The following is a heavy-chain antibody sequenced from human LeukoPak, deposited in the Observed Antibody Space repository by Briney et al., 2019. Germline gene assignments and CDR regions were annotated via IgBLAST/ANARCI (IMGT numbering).Heavy chain of an antibody. Sequence: GGSLRLSCAASGFTFSSYAMSWVRQAPGKGLEWVSAISGSGGSTYYAYSVKGRFTISRDNSKNTLYLQMNSLRAEDTAVYYCAKDMTMIVVVTLFDYWGQGTLVTVSS. J-gene: IGHJ4*02. CDR3: AKDMTMIVVVTLFDY. D-gene: IGHD3-22*01. CDR1: GFTFSSYA. V-gene: IGHV3-23*01. CDR2: ISGSGGST.